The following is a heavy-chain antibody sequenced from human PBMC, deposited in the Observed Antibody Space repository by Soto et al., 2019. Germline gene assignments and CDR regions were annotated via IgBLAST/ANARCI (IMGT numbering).Heavy chain of an antibody. CDR3: AKDLYYDYVWGRRNYYGMDV. CDR1: GFTFSSYA. Sequence: EVQLLESGGGLVQPGGSLRLSCAASGFTFSSYAMSWVRQAPGKGLEWVSAISGSGGSTYYADSVKGRFTISRVNSKNTLYLQMNSLRAEDTAVYYCAKDLYYDYVWGRRNYYGMDVWGQGTTVTVSS. D-gene: IGHD3-16*01. CDR2: ISGSGGST. V-gene: IGHV3-23*01. J-gene: IGHJ6*02.